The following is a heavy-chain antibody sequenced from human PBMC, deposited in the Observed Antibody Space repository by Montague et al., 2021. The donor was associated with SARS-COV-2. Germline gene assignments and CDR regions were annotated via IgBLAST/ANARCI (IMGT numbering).Heavy chain of an antibody. D-gene: IGHD2-21*02. J-gene: IGHJ5*02. CDR3: ARHSLAVTASYNWFDP. CDR2: IYYSGST. CDR1: GGSITSSSYY. V-gene: IGHV4-39*01. Sequence: SETLSLTCTVSGGSITSSSYYWGWIRHAQGKELVWIGSIYYSGSTYYTPYLKSRVTISVDTSKNQFSLKLSSVTAADTAVYYCARHSLAVTASYNWFDPWGQGTLVTVSS.